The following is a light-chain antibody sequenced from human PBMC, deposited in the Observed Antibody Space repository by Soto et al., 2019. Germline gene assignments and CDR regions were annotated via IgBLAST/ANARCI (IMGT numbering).Light chain of an antibody. CDR3: QQYGSSGT. J-gene: IGKJ1*01. V-gene: IGKV3-20*01. CDR1: QSVSSNY. CDR2: GAS. Sequence: EIVLTQSPGTLSLSPGERATLSCRASQSVSSNYLAWYQQEPGQAPRLLIYGASSRATGIPDRFSGSGSGTDFTLTISRLEPEDSAVYYCQQYGSSGTFGQGTKVDNK.